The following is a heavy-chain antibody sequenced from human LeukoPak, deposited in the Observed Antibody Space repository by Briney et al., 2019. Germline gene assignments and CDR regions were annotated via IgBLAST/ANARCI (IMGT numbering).Heavy chain of an antibody. Sequence: SETLSLTCAVSGGSISSSNWWSWVRQPPGKGLEWIGEIYHSGSTNYNPSLKSRVTISVDTSKNQFSLKLSSVTAAGTAVYYCARIAAAGSYNWFDPWGQGTLVTVSS. CDR2: IYHSGST. J-gene: IGHJ5*02. CDR3: ARIAAAGSYNWFDP. V-gene: IGHV4-4*02. D-gene: IGHD6-13*01. CDR1: GGSISSSNW.